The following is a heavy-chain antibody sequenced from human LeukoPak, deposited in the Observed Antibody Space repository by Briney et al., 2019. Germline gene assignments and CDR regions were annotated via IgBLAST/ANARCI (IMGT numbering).Heavy chain of an antibody. Sequence: GASVKVSCKASGYTFTGYYMHWVRQAPGQGLEWMGWISGYNGNTNYAQKLQGRVTMTTDTSTSTAYMELRSLRSDDTAVYYCARESYSSSTGFDSWGQGTLVTVSS. J-gene: IGHJ4*02. CDR3: ARESYSSSTGFDS. CDR2: ISGYNGNT. D-gene: IGHD6-6*01. V-gene: IGHV1-18*04. CDR1: GYTFTGYY.